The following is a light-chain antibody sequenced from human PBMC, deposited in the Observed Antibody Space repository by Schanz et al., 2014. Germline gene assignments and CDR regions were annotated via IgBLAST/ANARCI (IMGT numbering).Light chain of an antibody. CDR1: SSDVGTNNY. Sequence: QSALTQPRSVSGSPGQSVTISCTGTSSDVGTNNYVSWYQQHPGKAPKLMIYDVTKRPSGVPDRFSGSKSGNTAALTISGLQAEDEADYYCCSYAGSNTRRWVFGGGTKLTVL. CDR2: DVT. J-gene: IGLJ3*02. V-gene: IGLV2-11*01. CDR3: CSYAGSNTRRWV.